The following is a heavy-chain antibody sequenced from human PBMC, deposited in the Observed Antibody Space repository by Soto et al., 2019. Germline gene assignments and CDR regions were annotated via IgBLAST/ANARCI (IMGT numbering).Heavy chain of an antibody. CDR3: ARLHSHGTYGLDV. J-gene: IGHJ6*04. D-gene: IGHD5-18*01. Sequence: AVKSSCKASGGSFTYTLSWVRQAPGQGLEWMGGIIPIFGTTNYAQKFQGRVTITADESTKTAYMELSTLRSEDTAVYYCARLHSHGTYGLDVYRKGPTVPVCS. CDR2: IIPIFGTT. V-gene: IGHV1-69*13. CDR1: GGSFTYT.